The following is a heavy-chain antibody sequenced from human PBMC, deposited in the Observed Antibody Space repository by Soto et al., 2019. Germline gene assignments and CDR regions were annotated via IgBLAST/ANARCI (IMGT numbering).Heavy chain of an antibody. D-gene: IGHD6-19*01. Sequence: EVQLVESGGGLVQPGGSLKLSCAASGFTFSGSAMHWFRQASGKGLEWVGRIRSKANSYATAYAASVKGRFTISRDDSKNTAYLQMNSLKTEDTAVYYCTGPIQVAGTQDYWGQGTLVTVSS. CDR1: GFTFSGSA. CDR2: IRSKANSYAT. J-gene: IGHJ4*02. CDR3: TGPIQVAGTQDY. V-gene: IGHV3-73*01.